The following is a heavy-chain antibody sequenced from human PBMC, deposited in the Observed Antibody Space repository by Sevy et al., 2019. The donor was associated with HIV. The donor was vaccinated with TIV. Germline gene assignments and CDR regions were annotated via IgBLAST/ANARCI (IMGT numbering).Heavy chain of an antibody. CDR2: ISSSSNTI. D-gene: IGHD6-6*01. J-gene: IGHJ4*02. CDR1: GFTFRTYS. CDR3: TRGKGSSDY. Sequence: GGSLRLSCAASGFTFRTYSMNWVRQAPGKGLEWISYISSSSNTIDYADSVKGRFTISRDNAKNSVYLQMNSLRGEDTAVYYCTRGKGSSDYWGQGTLVTVSS. V-gene: IGHV3-48*01.